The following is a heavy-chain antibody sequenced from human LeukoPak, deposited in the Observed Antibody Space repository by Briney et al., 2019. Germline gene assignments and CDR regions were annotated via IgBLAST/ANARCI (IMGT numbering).Heavy chain of an antibody. CDR2: ISSSSSTI. V-gene: IGHV3-48*01. CDR1: GFSISNYN. J-gene: IGHJ6*03. CDR3: ATEPLYYYYMDV. D-gene: IGHD1-14*01. Sequence: GGSLRLSCAASGFSISNYNMNWVRQAPGKGLEWLSSISSSSSTIFYADSVKGRLTISRDNAKNPLFLQMNSLRAEDTAVYYCATEPLYYYYMDVWGKGTTVTVSS.